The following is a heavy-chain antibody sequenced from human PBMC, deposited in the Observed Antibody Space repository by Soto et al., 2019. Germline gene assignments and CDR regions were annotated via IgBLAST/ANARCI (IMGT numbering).Heavy chain of an antibody. J-gene: IGHJ6*02. V-gene: IGHV1-8*01. CDR2: INPNSGDT. Sequence: QVQLVQSGAEGKKPGASVKVSCKASGYIFTNYDISWVRQATGQGPEWMGWINPNSGDTGDARKSTRRVTITKNTPMGTACLGVSSMRSEDTAMDECATIGDPNYHYGMDVWGQGTTVTVSS. D-gene: IGHD4-17*01. CDR1: GYIFTNYD. CDR3: ATIGDPNYHYGMDV.